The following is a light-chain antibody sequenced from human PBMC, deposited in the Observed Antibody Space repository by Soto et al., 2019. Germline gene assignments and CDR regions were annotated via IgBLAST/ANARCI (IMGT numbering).Light chain of an antibody. J-gene: IGLJ1*01. Sequence: QSALTQPSSVSGSPGQSVTISCTGTGNDVGAYNYVSWYQQHPGRPPKLLIYGVVRWPSGVPDRFSGSKSGNTASLTISGLQAEDDADYFCCSYAGGYTYLFGTGTKLTVL. CDR1: GNDVGAYNY. V-gene: IGLV2-11*01. CDR3: CSYAGGYTYL. CDR2: GVV.